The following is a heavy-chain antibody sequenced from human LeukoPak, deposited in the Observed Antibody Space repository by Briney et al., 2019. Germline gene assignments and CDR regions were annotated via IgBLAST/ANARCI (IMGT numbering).Heavy chain of an antibody. V-gene: IGHV3-7*01. CDR1: GFISGAYW. CDR3: ARRARYCTSTSCYTIGAFDI. Sequence: KSGGSLRLSCAAPGFISGAYWMSWVRQAPGKGLEWVANIKLDGSETYYVDSVKGRFTISRDNAKNSLYLQMNSLRAEDTAVYYCARRARYCTSTSCYTIGAFDIWGQGTVVTVSS. D-gene: IGHD2-2*02. CDR2: IKLDGSET. J-gene: IGHJ3*02.